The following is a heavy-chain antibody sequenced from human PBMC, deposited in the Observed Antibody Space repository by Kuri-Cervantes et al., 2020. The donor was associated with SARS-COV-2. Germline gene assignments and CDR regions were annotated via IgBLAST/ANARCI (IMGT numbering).Heavy chain of an antibody. CDR1: GGTFSSYA. Sequence: SVKVSCKASGGTFSSYAISWVRQAPGQGLEWMGGIIPILGIANYAQKFQGRVTITADKSTSTAYMELSSLRSEDTAVYYCARGPPYCSGGSCYSHPLVYWGQGTLVTVSS. J-gene: IGHJ4*02. CDR3: ARGPPYCSGGSCYSHPLVY. D-gene: IGHD2-15*01. CDR2: IIPILGIA. V-gene: IGHV1-69*10.